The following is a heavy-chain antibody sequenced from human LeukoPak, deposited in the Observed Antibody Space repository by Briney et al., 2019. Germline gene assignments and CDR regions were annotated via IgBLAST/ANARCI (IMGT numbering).Heavy chain of an antibody. CDR1: GFTFCSYE. Sequence: PGGTLTLSCAASGFTFCSYEMKWLRQAPGQELEWVSYISSSDRTIYYADSVKGRFTISRDNAKNSLYLQMNSLRDEDTAVYYCAREVATSSYFDYWGQGTLVSVSS. D-gene: IGHD5-12*01. CDR3: AREVATSSYFDY. J-gene: IGHJ4*02. V-gene: IGHV3-48*03. CDR2: ISSSDRTI.